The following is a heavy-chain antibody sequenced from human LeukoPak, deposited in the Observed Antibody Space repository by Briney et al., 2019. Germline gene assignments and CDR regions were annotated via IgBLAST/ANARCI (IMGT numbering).Heavy chain of an antibody. V-gene: IGHV4-61*05. J-gene: IGHJ4*02. CDR1: GGSISSSSYY. CDR2: ISYSGST. CDR3: ARNVGY. Sequence: TPSETLSLTCTVSGGSISSSSYYWGWIRQPPGKGLEWIGYISYSGSTNYNPSLKSRVTISGDTSKNQFSLKLNSVTAADTAVYYCARNVGYWGQGTLVTVSS. D-gene: IGHD1-26*01.